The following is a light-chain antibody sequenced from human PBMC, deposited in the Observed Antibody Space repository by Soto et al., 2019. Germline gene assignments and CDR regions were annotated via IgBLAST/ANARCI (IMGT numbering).Light chain of an antibody. J-gene: IGLJ1*01. CDR1: SSDVGSYNL. CDR2: EGS. Sequence: QSVLTQPASVSGSPGQSITISCTGTSSDVGSYNLVSWYQQHPGKAPKLMIYEGSKRPSGVSNRFSGSKSGNTASLTISGLQAEDEAEYYCCSYAGSSTDVFGTGTKVTV. CDR3: CSYAGSSTDV. V-gene: IGLV2-23*01.